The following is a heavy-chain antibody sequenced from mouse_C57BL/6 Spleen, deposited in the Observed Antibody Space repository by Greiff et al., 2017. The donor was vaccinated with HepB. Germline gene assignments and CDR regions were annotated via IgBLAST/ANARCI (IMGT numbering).Heavy chain of an antibody. CDR3: ARDRDGSSPYAMDY. CDR2: INYDGSST. Sequence: EVKLVESEGGLVQPGSSMKLSCTASGFTFSDYYMAWVRQVPEKGLEWVANINYDGSSTYYLDSLKSRFIISRDNAKNILYLQMSSLKSEDTATYYCARDRDGSSPYAMDYWGQGTSVTVSS. J-gene: IGHJ4*01. D-gene: IGHD1-1*01. CDR1: GFTFSDYY. V-gene: IGHV5-16*01.